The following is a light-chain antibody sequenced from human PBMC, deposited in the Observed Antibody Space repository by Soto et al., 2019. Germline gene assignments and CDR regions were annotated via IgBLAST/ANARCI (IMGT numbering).Light chain of an antibody. J-gene: IGKJ5*01. V-gene: IGKV1-5*01. CDR2: DAS. CDR1: QSISSY. CDR3: QQYNSYWT. Sequence: GDRVTITCRASQSISSYLNWYQQKPGKAPKLLIYDASSLESGVPSRLSGSGSGTEFTLTIRSLQPDDFATYYCQQYNSYWTFGQGTRLEIK.